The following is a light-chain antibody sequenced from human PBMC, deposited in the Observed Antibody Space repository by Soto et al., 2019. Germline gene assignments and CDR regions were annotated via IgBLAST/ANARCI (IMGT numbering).Light chain of an antibody. Sequence: DIQMTQSPSSLSASVGDRVTITFRASQSISDSLNWYQHKPGTAPKLLIYAASSLQSGVPSRFSGGGSGTDFTPTISSLQPEDFVTYFCQQSFSFPATFGGGTKVEIK. V-gene: IGKV1-39*01. CDR2: AAS. J-gene: IGKJ4*01. CDR3: QQSFSFPAT. CDR1: QSISDS.